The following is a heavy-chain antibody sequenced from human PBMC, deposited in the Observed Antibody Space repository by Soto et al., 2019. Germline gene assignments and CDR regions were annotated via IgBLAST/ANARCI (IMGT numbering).Heavy chain of an antibody. J-gene: IGHJ4*02. Sequence: QVQLQESGPGLVKPSGTLSLTCAVSGGSISSSNWWSWVRQPPGKGLEWIGEIYHSGTTNYNPSLRCRLTISVENAMTVYARRVSCVPAGDAVEYYGARDFGGRYSGSYGHFDYGGRGPLVPVPS. CDR2: IYHSGTT. V-gene: IGHV4-4*02. CDR3: ARDFGGRYSGSYGHFDY. CDR1: GGSISSSNW. D-gene: IGHD1-26*01.